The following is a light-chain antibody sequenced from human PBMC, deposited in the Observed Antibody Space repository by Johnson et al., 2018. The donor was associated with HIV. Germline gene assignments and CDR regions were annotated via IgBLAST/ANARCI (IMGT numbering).Light chain of an antibody. CDR2: ANN. Sequence: QSVLTQPPSVSAAPGQKVTISCSGTDSNIGNNYVSWYQQLPGTAPKLLIYANNRRPSGIPDRFSGSTSGTSATLGVPGLQPGDEADYYCGTWDSSLSAYVFGTGTKVTVL. J-gene: IGLJ1*01. V-gene: IGLV1-51*02. CDR1: DSNIGNNY. CDR3: GTWDSSLSAYV.